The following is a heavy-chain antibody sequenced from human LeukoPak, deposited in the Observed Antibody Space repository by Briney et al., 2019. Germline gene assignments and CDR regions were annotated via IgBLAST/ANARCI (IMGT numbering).Heavy chain of an antibody. J-gene: IGHJ4*02. CDR1: GFTFGDHI. V-gene: IGHV3-48*01. CDR3: ARAGSHWHYVY. CDR2: VSGSGSTV. Sequence: PGGSLRLSCAASGFTFGDHIMNWVRQLPGKRLEWVAYVSGSGSTVYYADSVKGRFTVSRDNGKSSLYLQMNSLRVEDTAVYYCARAGSHWHYVYWGQGTVVTVSS. D-gene: IGHD3-10*01.